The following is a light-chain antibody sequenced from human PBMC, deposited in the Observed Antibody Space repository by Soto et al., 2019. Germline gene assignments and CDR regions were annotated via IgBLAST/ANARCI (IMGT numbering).Light chain of an antibody. CDR1: SSDVGGYNH. CDR2: DVT. V-gene: IGLV2-14*03. CDR3: SSYTRSTIYV. Sequence: QSALTQPASVSGSPGQSITISCTGASSDVGGYNHVSWYQHYPGKAPKLIIYDVTNRPSGVSNRFSGSKSGNTASLTISGLQAEDEADYFCSSYTRSTIYVFGTGTKVTVL. J-gene: IGLJ1*01.